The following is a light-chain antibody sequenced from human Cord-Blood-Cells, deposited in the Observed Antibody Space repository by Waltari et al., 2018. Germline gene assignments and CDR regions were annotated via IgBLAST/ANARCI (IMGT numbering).Light chain of an antibody. V-gene: IGLV2-11*01. CDR3: CAYAGSYTYV. CDR2: DVS. Sequence: QSALTQPRSVSGSPGQSVTISCTGTSSDVGGYNYVSWYQQHPGKAPKLMIYDVSKRLSGVRDRFSGSKAGTAASLTISGLQAEDEADYCCCAYAGSYTYVFGTGTKVTVL. J-gene: IGLJ1*01. CDR1: SSDVGGYNY.